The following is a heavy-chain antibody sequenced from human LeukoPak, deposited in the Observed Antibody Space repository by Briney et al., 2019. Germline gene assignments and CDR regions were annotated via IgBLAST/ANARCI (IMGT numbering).Heavy chain of an antibody. V-gene: IGHV3-48*01. CDR3: ARAPPRTSGTYYYYGMDV. Sequence: GGSLRLSCAASGFIFSSYDMNWVRQAPGKEPEWVSYISSGSGAIYYADSVKGRFTISRDNAKNSLYLQMNSLRAEDTAVYYCARAPPRTSGTYYYYGMDVWGRGTTVTVSS. CDR1: GFIFSSYD. J-gene: IGHJ6*02. CDR2: ISSGSGAI. D-gene: IGHD1/OR15-1a*01.